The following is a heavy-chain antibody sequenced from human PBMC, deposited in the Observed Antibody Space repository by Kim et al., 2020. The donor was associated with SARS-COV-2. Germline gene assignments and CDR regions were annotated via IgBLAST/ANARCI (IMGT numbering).Heavy chain of an antibody. D-gene: IGHD2-15*01. Sequence: YNPALKSRVTISVDTSKNQFSLKLSSVTAADTAVYYCARSLTPVVTYFDYWGQGTLVTVSS. V-gene: IGHV4-4*09. CDR3: ARSLTPVVTYFDY. J-gene: IGHJ4*02.